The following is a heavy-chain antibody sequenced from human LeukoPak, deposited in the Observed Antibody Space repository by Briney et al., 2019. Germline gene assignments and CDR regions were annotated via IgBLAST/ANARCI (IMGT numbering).Heavy chain of an antibody. CDR2: IYYSGST. J-gene: IGHJ4*02. Sequence: KSSETLSLTCTVSGGSISSSSYYWGWIRQPPGKGLEWIGSIYYSGSTYYNPSLKSRVTISVDTSKNQFSLKLSSVTAADTAVYFCARGIVYGSGSYYKAYYFDSWGQGTLVTVSS. V-gene: IGHV4-39*07. CDR3: ARGIVYGSGSYYKAYYFDS. D-gene: IGHD3-10*01. CDR1: GGSISSSSYY.